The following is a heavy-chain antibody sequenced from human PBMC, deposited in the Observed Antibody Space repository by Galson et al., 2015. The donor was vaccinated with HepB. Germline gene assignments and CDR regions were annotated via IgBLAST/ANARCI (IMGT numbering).Heavy chain of an antibody. D-gene: IGHD6-13*01. V-gene: IGHV3-9*01. Sequence: SLRLSCAASGFTFDDYAMHWVRQAPGKGPEWVSGISWTSGSIGYADSVKGRFTISRDNAKNSLYLQMNSLRAEDTALYYCAKDSYSSSWYDFDYWGQGTLVTVSS. CDR1: GFTFDDYA. CDR2: ISWTSGSI. J-gene: IGHJ4*02. CDR3: AKDSYSSSWYDFDY.